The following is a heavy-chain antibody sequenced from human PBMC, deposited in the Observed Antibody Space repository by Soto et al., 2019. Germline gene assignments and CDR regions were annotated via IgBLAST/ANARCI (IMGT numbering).Heavy chain of an antibody. V-gene: IGHV6-1*01. Sequence: SQTLSLTCAISGDSVSSNSAAWNWIRQSPSRGLEWLGRTYYRSKWYNDYAVSVKSRITINPDTSKNQFSLQLNSVTPEDTAVYYCARDLQINSSGYLTTFDYWGQGTLVTVSS. CDR2: TYYRSKWYN. J-gene: IGHJ4*02. CDR3: ARDLQINSSGYLTTFDY. D-gene: IGHD3-22*01. CDR1: GDSVSSNSAA.